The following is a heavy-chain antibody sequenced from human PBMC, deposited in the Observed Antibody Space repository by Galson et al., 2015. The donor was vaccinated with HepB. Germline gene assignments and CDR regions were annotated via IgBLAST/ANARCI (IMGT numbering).Heavy chain of an antibody. CDR2: IDPSDSYT. Sequence: QSGAEVKKPGESLRISCKGSGYSFTSYWISWVRQMPGKGLEWMGRIDPSDSYTNYSPSFQGHVTISADKSISTAYLQWSSLKASDTAMYYCAGSARLTYRYYGSGSYYNPFDYWGQGTLVTVSS. J-gene: IGHJ4*02. V-gene: IGHV5-10-1*01. D-gene: IGHD3-10*01. CDR3: AGSARLTYRYYGSGSYYNPFDY. CDR1: GYSFTSYW.